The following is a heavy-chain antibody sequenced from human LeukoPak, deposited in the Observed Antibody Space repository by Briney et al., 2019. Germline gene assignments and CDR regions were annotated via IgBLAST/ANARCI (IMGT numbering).Heavy chain of an antibody. CDR3: ARGLDYGDPVYFDY. Sequence: KPSETLSLTCAVYGGSSSGYYWSWIRQPPGKGLEWIGEINHSGSTNYNPSLKSRVTISVDTSKNQFSLKLSSVTAADTAVYYCARGLDYGDPVYFDYWGQGTLVTVSS. V-gene: IGHV4-34*01. D-gene: IGHD4-17*01. J-gene: IGHJ4*02. CDR1: GGSSSGYY. CDR2: INHSGST.